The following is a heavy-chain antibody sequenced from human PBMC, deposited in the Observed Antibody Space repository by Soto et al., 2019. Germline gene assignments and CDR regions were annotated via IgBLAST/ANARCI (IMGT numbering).Heavy chain of an antibody. Sequence: LRLSCAACGFTVSSNYMSWVRQAPGKGLEWVSVVYSSGSTYYADSVKGRFTISRDNAKNTLYLQMNSLRAEDTAVYYCARDQLYYNDISGRPLNAFDVWGQGTMVTVSS. CDR3: ARDQLYYNDISGRPLNAFDV. CDR1: GFTVSSNY. V-gene: IGHV3-53*01. D-gene: IGHD3-22*01. J-gene: IGHJ3*01. CDR2: VYSSGST.